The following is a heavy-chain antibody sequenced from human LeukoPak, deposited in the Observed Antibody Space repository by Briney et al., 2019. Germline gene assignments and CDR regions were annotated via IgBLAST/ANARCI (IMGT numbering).Heavy chain of an antibody. Sequence: ASVKVSCKASGGTFSSYAISWVRQAPGQGLGWMGGIIPIFGTANYAQKFQGRVTITADESTSTAYMELSSLRSEDTAVYYCARTYDSSGYFSYYYYYGMDVWGQGTTVTLSS. CDR3: ARTYDSSGYFSYYYYYGMDV. D-gene: IGHD3-22*01. V-gene: IGHV1-69*13. J-gene: IGHJ6*02. CDR2: IIPIFGTA. CDR1: GGTFSSYA.